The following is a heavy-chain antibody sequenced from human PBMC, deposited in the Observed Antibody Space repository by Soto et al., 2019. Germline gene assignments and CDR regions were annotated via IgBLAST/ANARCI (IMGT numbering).Heavy chain of an antibody. J-gene: IGHJ6*02. CDR3: ARPQTVIRVWAWPTSFSESD. Sequence: PVKASCKASGGPFSSYAISRVRQAPGQGLEWMGGIIPIFGTANYAQKFQGRVTITADKSTSTASIVRSSLRSDDTDVSYCARPQTVIRVWAWPTSFSESDCGRRTTVAV. V-gene: IGHV1-69*06. CDR2: IIPIFGTA. D-gene: IGHD3-16*01. CDR1: GGPFSSYA.